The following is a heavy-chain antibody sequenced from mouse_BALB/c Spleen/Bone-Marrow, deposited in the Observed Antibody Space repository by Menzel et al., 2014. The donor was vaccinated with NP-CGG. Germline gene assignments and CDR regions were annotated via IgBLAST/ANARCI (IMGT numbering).Heavy chain of an antibody. Sequence: VQLQESGAELMKPGASVKISCKATGYTFSSYWIDWVKQRPGHGLEWIGEILPGSGSTNYNEKFKGKATFTADTSSNTAYMQLSSLTSEDSAVYYCARRGLRRGYYFDYWSQGTTLTASS. D-gene: IGHD2-4*01. CDR3: ARRGLRRGYYFDY. J-gene: IGHJ2*01. V-gene: IGHV1-9*01. CDR2: ILPGSGST. CDR1: GYTFSSYW.